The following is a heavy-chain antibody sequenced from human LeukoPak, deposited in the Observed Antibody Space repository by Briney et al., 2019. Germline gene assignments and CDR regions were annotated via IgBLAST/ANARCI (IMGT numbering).Heavy chain of an antibody. CDR3: ATSEKWFDP. CDR2: IYYSGST. V-gene: IGHV4-39*01. Sequence: PSETLSLTCTVSGGSISSSSYYWGWIRQPPGKGLEWIGSIYYSGSTYYNPSLKSRVTISVDTSKNQFSLKLSSVTAADTAVYYCATSEKWFDPWGQGTPVTAPS. CDR1: GGSISSSSYY. J-gene: IGHJ5*02.